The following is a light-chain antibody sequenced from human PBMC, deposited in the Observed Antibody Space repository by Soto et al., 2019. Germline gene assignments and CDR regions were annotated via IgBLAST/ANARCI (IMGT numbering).Light chain of an antibody. V-gene: IGKV3D-15*01. CDR1: QSVSITY. CDR2: GAS. J-gene: IGKJ5*01. CDR3: QQYNNWIT. Sequence: ERVLTTSPGTLSLFTGERATLSCGASQSVSITYLAWYQQKPGQAPRLLISGASTRATGDPARFSGSGSGTEFTLTIISLQAEDIADSYCQQYNNWITFGHGTRLE.